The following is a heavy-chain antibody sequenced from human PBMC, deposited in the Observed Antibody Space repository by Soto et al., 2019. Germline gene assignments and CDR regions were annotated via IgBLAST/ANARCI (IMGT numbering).Heavy chain of an antibody. V-gene: IGHV1-69*04. Sequence: SVKVSCKASGGTFSSYTISWVRQAPGQGLEWMGRIIPILGIANYAQKFQGRVTITADKSTSTAYMELSSLRSEDTAVYYCARDGRYCSGGSCYPGAYYYYGMDVWGQGTTVTVSS. CDR1: GGTFSSYT. J-gene: IGHJ6*02. CDR3: ARDGRYCSGGSCYPGAYYYYGMDV. CDR2: IIPILGIA. D-gene: IGHD2-15*01.